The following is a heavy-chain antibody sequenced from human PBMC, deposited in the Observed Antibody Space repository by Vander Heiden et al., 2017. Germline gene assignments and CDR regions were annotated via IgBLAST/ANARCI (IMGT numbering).Heavy chain of an antibody. D-gene: IGHD4-4*01. J-gene: IGHJ2*01. V-gene: IGHV3-23*01. CDR3: ARGNDYSNFDWFFDL. CDR1: EFTFRNYA. Sequence: EMKLLESGGGLVQPGGSLSLSCAASEFTFRNYAMSWVRQAPGQGLEWVSTISPSGRSTYYADSVKGRFTISRDNSKNTLSLQMNSLRAEDTAVYYCARGNDYSNFDWFFDLWGRGTLITVSS. CDR2: ISPSGRST.